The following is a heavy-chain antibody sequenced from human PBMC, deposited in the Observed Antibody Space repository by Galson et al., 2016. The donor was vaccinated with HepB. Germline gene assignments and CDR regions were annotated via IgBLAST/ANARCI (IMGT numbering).Heavy chain of an antibody. J-gene: IGHJ5*02. CDR1: GGSVSSNYSY. V-gene: IGHV4-61*01. D-gene: IGHD1-26*01. CDR3: ARGPVNKSFFDP. CDR2: VKHSGKT. Sequence: LTCIVSGGSVSSNYSYWSWIRQPPGKGLEWIGYVKHSGKTDYNPSLKSRVTISVDTSKNQFSLKLSSVIAADTAVYYCARGPVNKSFFDPWGQGTLVTVSS.